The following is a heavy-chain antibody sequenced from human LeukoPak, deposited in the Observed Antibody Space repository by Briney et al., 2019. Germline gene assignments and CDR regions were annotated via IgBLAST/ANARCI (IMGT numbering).Heavy chain of an antibody. CDR1: GYTFTSYY. J-gene: IGHJ4*02. V-gene: IGHV1-46*01. D-gene: IGHD3-22*01. CDR3: ARAMDYYDSSGYGPY. Sequence: ASVKVSCKASGYTFTSYYMHWVRQAPGQGLEWMGIINPSGGSTSYAQKFQGRVTMTRDMSTSTVYMELSSLRSEDTAVYCCARAMDYYDSSGYGPYWGQGTLVTVSS. CDR2: INPSGGST.